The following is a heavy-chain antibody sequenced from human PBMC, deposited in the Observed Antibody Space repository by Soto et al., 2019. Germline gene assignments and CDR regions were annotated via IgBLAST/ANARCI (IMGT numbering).Heavy chain of an antibody. CDR1: GYTFTTYD. CDR3: ARDPYHVLMVNAPNLYGMDV. V-gene: IGHV1-18*01. D-gene: IGHD2-8*01. Sequence: ASVKVSCKASGYTFTTYDISWVRQAPGQGLEWMGRISTYNGDTNYPQSLQGRLTMTTDTSTATAYMELRSLGSDDTAVYYCARDPYHVLMVNAPNLYGMDVWGQ. J-gene: IGHJ6*02. CDR2: ISTYNGDT.